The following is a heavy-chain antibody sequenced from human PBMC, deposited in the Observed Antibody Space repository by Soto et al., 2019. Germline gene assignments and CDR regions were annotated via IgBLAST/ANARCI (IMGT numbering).Heavy chain of an antibody. CDR2: IYYSENT. V-gene: IGHV4-30-4*01. CDR3: ARGVVVYDSSGYRAY. D-gene: IGHD3-22*01. CDR1: GGSISGGDYY. J-gene: IGHJ4*02. Sequence: PSETLSLTCTVPGGSISGGDYYWSWIRQPPGKGLEWIGYIYYSENTFYNPSLKSRVTISVDTSKNQLSLKLTSVTAADTAVYYCARGVVVYDSSGYRAYWGQGILVTVSS.